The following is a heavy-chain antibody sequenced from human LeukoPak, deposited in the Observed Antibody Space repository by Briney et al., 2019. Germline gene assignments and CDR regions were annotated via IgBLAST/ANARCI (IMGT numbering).Heavy chain of an antibody. CDR1: GDSISSYY. D-gene: IGHD1-26*01. Sequence: NSSETLSLTCTVSGDSISSYYWSWIRQPPGKGLEWIGYIYYSGSTYYNPSLKSRVTISVDTSKNQFSLKLSSVTAADTAVYYCARGVDSGDNNWFDPWGQGTLVTVSS. CDR2: IYYSGST. V-gene: IGHV4-30-4*08. J-gene: IGHJ5*02. CDR3: ARGVDSGDNNWFDP.